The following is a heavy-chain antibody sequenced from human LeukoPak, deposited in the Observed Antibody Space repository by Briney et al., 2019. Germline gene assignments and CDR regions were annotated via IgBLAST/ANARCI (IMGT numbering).Heavy chain of an antibody. V-gene: IGHV1-58*02. J-gene: IGHJ4*02. CDR3: ARDNDSRDPPHFDY. CDR2: IVVGSGNT. Sequence: SVKVSCKASGFTFTSSAMQWLRQASGQRLEWIGWIVVGSGNTNYAQKFQERVTITSDMSTSTAYMELSSLRSEDTAVYYCARDNDSRDPPHFDYWGEGTLVTVSS. CDR1: GFTFTSSA. D-gene: IGHD3-16*01.